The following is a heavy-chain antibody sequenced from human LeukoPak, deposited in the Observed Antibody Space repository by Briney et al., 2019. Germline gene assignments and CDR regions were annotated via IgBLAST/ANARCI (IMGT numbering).Heavy chain of an antibody. J-gene: IGHJ4*02. CDR2: IYTSGST. CDR1: GGSISSGSYY. D-gene: IGHD5-24*01. CDR3: AKWLQSPSLYFES. Sequence: SETLSLTCTVSGGSISSGSYYWSWIRQPAGKGLEWIGRIYTSGSTNYNPSLKSRVTISVDTSKNQFSLKLSSVTAADTAVYYCAKWLQSPSLYFESWGQGTLVTVSS. V-gene: IGHV4-61*02.